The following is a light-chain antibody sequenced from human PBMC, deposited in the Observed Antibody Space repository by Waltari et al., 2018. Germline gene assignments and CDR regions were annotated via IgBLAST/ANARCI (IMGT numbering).Light chain of an antibody. CDR1: GCNIRAGYE. J-gene: IGLJ2*01. CDR2: GVN. CDR3: QSYDTILSVV. Sequence: QSVLTQPPSGSGAPGPRVTISCPGSGCNIRAGYEVHWYRQLPGKAPPLLIYGVNTRPPGVSDLFSGSQFDTSASLAIAGLQADDEADYYCQSYDTILSVVFGGGTKLTVL. V-gene: IGLV1-40*01.